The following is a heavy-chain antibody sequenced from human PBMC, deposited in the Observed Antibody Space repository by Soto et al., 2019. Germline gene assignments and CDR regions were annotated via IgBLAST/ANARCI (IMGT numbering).Heavy chain of an antibody. Sequence: GGSLRLSCAASGFTFSSYAMSWVRQAPGKGLEWVASIRPGGDSTYYADSVKGRFAVSRDNSNVTLYLQMDSLRVEDTAIYYCTTHEEGAPWAGGFDSWGQGTLVTVSS. CDR2: IRPGGDST. CDR3: TTHEEGAPWAGGFDS. V-gene: IGHV3-23*01. CDR1: GFTFSSYA. D-gene: IGHD1-26*01. J-gene: IGHJ5*01.